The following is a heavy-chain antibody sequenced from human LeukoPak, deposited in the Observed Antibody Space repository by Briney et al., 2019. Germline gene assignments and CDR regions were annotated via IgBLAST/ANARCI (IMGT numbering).Heavy chain of an antibody. D-gene: IGHD5-24*01. J-gene: IGHJ4*02. CDR1: GFTFRSSR. CDR3: GRGHVDLIDY. V-gene: IGHV3-74*01. Sequence: PGGSLTNSCAASGFTFRSSRIHWVRQAPGKGLTWISRLNGYGSITSSADSVKGRFIISRDNAKNTLYLQMNSLRAEDTAIYYCGRGHVDLIDYWGRGALVTVSS. CDR2: LNGYGSIT.